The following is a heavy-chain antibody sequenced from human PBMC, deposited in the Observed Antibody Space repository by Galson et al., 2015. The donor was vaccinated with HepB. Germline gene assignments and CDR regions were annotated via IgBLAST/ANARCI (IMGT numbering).Heavy chain of an antibody. J-gene: IGHJ4*02. D-gene: IGHD5-18*01. V-gene: IGHV3-64D*06. CDR3: VKEDLQLWVPVDY. CDR2: ISSNGGST. CDR1: GFTFSSYA. Sequence: SLRLSCAASGFTFSSYAMHWVRQAPGKGLEYVSAISSNGGSTYYADSVKGRFTISRDNSKNTLYLQMSSLRAEDTAVYYCVKEDLQLWVPVDYWGQGTLVTVSS.